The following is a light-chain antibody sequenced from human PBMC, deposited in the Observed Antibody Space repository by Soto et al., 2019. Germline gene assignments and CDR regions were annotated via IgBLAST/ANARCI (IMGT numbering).Light chain of an antibody. V-gene: IGLV2-14*01. J-gene: IGLJ1*01. CDR1: SSDVGGYNY. CDR2: EVS. Sequence: QSVLAQPASVSLSPGQSITISCTGTSSDVGGYNYVSWYQQHPGKAPKLMIYEVSNRPSGVSNRLSGSKSGNTASLTISGLQAEDEADYYCSSYTSSSTLVFGTGTKVTVL. CDR3: SSYTSSSTLV.